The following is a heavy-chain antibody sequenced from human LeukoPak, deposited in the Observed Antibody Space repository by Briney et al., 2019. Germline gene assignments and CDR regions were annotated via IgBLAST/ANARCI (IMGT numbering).Heavy chain of an antibody. CDR2: TYYRSKWYN. CDR3: ARDISTIVDIVATILDY. J-gene: IGHJ4*02. V-gene: IGHV6-1*01. D-gene: IGHD5-12*01. CDR1: GDSVSSNSAA. Sequence: SQTLSLTCAISGDSVSSNSAAWHWLRQSPSRGLEWLGRTYYRSKWYNDYAVSVKSRITINPDTSKNQFSLQLNSVTPEDTAVYYCARDISTIVDIVATILDYWGQGTLVTVSS.